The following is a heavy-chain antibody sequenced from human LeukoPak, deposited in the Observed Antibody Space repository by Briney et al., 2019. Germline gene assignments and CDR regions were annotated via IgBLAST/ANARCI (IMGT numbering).Heavy chain of an antibody. CDR2: ISSSGSTI. CDR3: ARNYYDTNSGGYRNYFDC. V-gene: IGHV3-48*03. J-gene: IGHJ4*02. D-gene: IGHD3-22*01. CDR1: GFTFSSYE. Sequence: PGGSLRLSCAASGFTFSSYEMKWVRQAPGKGLEWVSHISSSGSTIYYADSVKGRSTISRDNPKNTLYLHMNSLRAEDTAVYYCARNYYDTNSGGYRNYFDCWGQGTLVTVSS.